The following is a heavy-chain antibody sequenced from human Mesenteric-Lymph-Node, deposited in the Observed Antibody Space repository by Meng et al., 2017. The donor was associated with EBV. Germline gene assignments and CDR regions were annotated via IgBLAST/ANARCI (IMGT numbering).Heavy chain of an antibody. CDR1: GDSVSSNSAA. J-gene: IGHJ4*02. CDR2: TYYRSKWYN. CDR3: ARSGSSGRIDY. D-gene: IGHD6-19*01. V-gene: IGHV6-1*01. Sequence: QLQQSGPGRVTHPQTLPPTCAISGDSVSSNSAAWNWIRQSPSRGLEWLGRTYYRSKWYNGYAVSVKSRITITPDTSKNQFSLQLNSVTPEDTAMYYCARSGSSGRIDYWGQGTLVTVSS.